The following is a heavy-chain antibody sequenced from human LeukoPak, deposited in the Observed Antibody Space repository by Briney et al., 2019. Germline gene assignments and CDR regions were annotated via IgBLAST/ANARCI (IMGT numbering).Heavy chain of an antibody. CDR1: GYTFTSYD. Sequence: ASVKVSCKASGYTFTSYDINWVRQATGQGLEWMGWMNPNSGNTGYAQKFQGRVTMTRNTSISTAYMELSSLRSEVTAVYYCARGGIDYDISTGYPLFWGQGTTVTVSS. CDR3: ARGGIDYDISTGYPLF. CDR2: MNPNSGNT. J-gene: IGHJ6*02. V-gene: IGHV1-8*01. D-gene: IGHD3-9*01.